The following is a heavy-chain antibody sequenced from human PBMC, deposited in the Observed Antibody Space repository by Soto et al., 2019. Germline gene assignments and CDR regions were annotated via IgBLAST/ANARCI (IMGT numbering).Heavy chain of an antibody. V-gene: IGHV3-30-3*01. Sequence: GGSLRLSCAASGFTFSSYAMHWVRQAPGKGLEWVAVISYDGSNKYYADSVKGRFTISRDNSKNTLYLQMNSLRAEDTAVYYCARETLPYSGYDLENDYWGQGTLVTVSS. CDR3: ARETLPYSGYDLENDY. J-gene: IGHJ4*02. CDR1: GFTFSSYA. D-gene: IGHD5-12*01. CDR2: ISYDGSNK.